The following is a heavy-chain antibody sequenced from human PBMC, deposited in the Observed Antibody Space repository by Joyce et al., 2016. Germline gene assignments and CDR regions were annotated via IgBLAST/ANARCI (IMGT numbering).Heavy chain of an antibody. CDR3: ARGWSSNYYFDI. J-gene: IGHJ2*01. Sequence: QVQLQQWGAGLLKPSETLSLTCTISGGSFGNYYWAWIRQTPGKGLEWIGEISYSGSTTTYNPSLKSRVAISIDTSKNQFSLSLNYVTAADTAVYYCARGWSSNYYFDIWGRGTLVTVSS. CDR2: ISYSGSTT. V-gene: IGHV4-34*01. CDR1: GGSFGNYY. D-gene: IGHD4-11*01.